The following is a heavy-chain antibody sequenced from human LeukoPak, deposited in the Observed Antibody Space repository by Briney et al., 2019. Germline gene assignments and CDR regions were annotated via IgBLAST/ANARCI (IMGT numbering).Heavy chain of an antibody. V-gene: IGHV4-4*09. CDR1: GGSVRSYY. CDR2: IYTSGST. CDR3: AGGPAWAGTAFDF. J-gene: IGHJ4*02. D-gene: IGHD6-19*01. Sequence: PSETLSLTCSVSGGSVRSYYWSWIRQFAGKELQWIGYIYTSGSTDYNPSLKSRVTISVDRSRNLIFLNLTSVTAADTAVYYCAGGPAWAGTAFDFWGQGSRVTVSS.